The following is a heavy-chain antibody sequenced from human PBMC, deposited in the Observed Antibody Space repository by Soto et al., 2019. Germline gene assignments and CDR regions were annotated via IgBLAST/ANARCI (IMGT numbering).Heavy chain of an antibody. CDR3: ARIRSKYYDFWSGYSRDYYYGMDV. D-gene: IGHD3-3*01. Sequence: SGPTLVNPTETLTLTCTVSGLSLSNARMGVSWIRQPPGKALEWLAHIFSNDEKSYSTSLKSRLTISKDTSKSQVVLTMTNMDPVDTATYYCARIRSKYYDFWSGYSRDYYYGMDVWGQGTTVTV. CDR2: IFSNDEK. V-gene: IGHV2-26*01. CDR1: GLSLSNARMG. J-gene: IGHJ6*02.